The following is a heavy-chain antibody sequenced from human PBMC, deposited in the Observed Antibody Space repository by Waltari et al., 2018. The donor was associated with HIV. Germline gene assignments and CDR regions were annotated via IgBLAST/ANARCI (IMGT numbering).Heavy chain of an antibody. D-gene: IGHD4-17*01. CDR3: ARGPQDYPKYYFDY. V-gene: IGHV1-8*01. CDR1: GYPFPSYD. J-gene: IGHJ4*02. Sequence: QVQLVQSGAEVKKPGASVKVSCQASGYPFPSYDINWVRQATGQGLEWLGWMNPNSGNTGYAQRFQGRVTMTRNTSISTAYMELSSLRSEDTAVYFCARGPQDYPKYYFDYWGQGTLVTVSS. CDR2: MNPNSGNT.